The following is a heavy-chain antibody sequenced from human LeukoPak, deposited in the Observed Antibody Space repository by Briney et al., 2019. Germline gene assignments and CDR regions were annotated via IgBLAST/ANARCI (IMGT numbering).Heavy chain of an antibody. V-gene: IGHV4-38-2*02. CDR3: ARRHSSGWFYY. D-gene: IGHD6-19*01. Sequence: SETLSLTCTVSGYSISNDYYWDWIRPPPGRGLEWIGNIYRSGSTSYNPSLKSRVTISVDTSKNQFSLKVNSVTAADTAVYYCARRHSSGWFYYWGQGTLVTVSS. J-gene: IGHJ4*02. CDR2: IYRSGST. CDR1: GYSISNDYY.